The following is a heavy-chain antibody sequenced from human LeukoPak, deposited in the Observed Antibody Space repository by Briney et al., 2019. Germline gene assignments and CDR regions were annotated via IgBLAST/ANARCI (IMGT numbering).Heavy chain of an antibody. J-gene: IGHJ3*02. D-gene: IGHD6-19*01. V-gene: IGHV3-33*01. CDR2: IWYDGSNK. Sequence: GGSLRLSCAASGFTFSSYGMHWVRQAPGKGLEWVAVIWYDGSNKYYADSVKGRFTISRGNSKNTLYLQMNSLRAEDTAVYYCARDGSGGPHDAFDIWGQGTMVTVSS. CDR1: GFTFSSYG. CDR3: ARDGSGGPHDAFDI.